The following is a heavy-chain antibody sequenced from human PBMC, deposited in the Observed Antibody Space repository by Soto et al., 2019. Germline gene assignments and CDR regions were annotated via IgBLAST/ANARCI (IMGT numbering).Heavy chain of an antibody. D-gene: IGHD3-22*01. J-gene: IGHJ4*02. V-gene: IGHV1-2*04. Sequence: ASVKVSCKASGYTFTGYYIHWVRQAPGQGLEWMGWINPNSGGTNYAQKFQGWVTMTRDTSISTAYMELSRLRSDDTAVYYCARARFSSGYQGFDYWGQGTLVTVSS. CDR3: ARARFSSGYQGFDY. CDR2: INPNSGGT. CDR1: GYTFTGYY.